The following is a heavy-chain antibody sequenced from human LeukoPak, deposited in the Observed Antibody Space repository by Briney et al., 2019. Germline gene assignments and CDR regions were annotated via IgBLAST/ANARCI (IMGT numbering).Heavy chain of an antibody. CDR2: MNPNSGNT. CDR3: ARGHYDFWSRYKNWFDP. V-gene: IGHV1-8*01. CDR1: GYTFTSYD. Sequence: GASVKVSCKASGYTFTSYDINWVRQATGQGLEWMGWMNPNSGNTGYAQKFQGRVTMTRNTSISTAYMELSSLRSEDTAVYYCARGHYDFWSRYKNWFDPWGQGTLVTVSS. D-gene: IGHD3-3*01. J-gene: IGHJ5*02.